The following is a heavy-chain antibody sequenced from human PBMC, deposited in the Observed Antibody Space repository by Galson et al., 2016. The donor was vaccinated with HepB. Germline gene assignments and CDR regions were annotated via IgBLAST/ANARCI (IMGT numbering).Heavy chain of an antibody. D-gene: IGHD6-13*01. CDR1: GGSVISGTDY. J-gene: IGHJ4*02. V-gene: IGHV4-61*01. CDR3: ARAPAPRSSWYVDH. CDR2: IYYSGST. Sequence: TLSLTCTVSGGSVISGTDYWSWIRQPPGKGLELIGYIYYSGSTIYNPSLKSRVTISVDTSKNQFSLKLSSVTTADTAVYYCARAPAPRSSWYVDHWGQGTLVTVSS.